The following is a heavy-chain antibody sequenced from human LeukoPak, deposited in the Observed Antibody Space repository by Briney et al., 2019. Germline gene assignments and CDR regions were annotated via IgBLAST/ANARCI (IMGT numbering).Heavy chain of an antibody. D-gene: IGHD1-26*01. Sequence: GGSLRLSCAASGFTFSSYAMHWVRQAPGKGLEYVSAISSNGGSTYYANSVKGRFTISGDNSKNTLYLQMGSLRAEDMAVYYCARVGATTGYYYGMDVWGQGTTVTVSS. CDR3: ARVGATTGYYYGMDV. V-gene: IGHV3-64*01. CDR2: ISSNGGST. J-gene: IGHJ6*02. CDR1: GFTFSSYA.